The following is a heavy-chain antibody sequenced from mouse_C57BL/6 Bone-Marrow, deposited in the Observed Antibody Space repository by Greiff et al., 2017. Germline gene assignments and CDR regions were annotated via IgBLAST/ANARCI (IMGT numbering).Heavy chain of an antibody. CDR3: ARSLYDYLAWFAY. V-gene: IGHV1-55*01. J-gene: IGHJ3*01. CDR2: IYPGSGST. CDR1: GYTFTSYW. Sequence: QVQLKQPGAELVKPGASVKMSCKASGYTFTSYWITWVKQRPGQGLEWIGDIYPGSGSTNYNEKFKSKATLTVDTSSRTAYMQLSSLTSEDSAVYYCARSLYDYLAWFAYWGQGTLVTVSA. D-gene: IGHD2-4*01.